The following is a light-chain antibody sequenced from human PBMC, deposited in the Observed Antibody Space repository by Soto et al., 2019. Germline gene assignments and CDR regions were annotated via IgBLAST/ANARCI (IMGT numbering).Light chain of an antibody. CDR2: AAS. V-gene: IGKV1-9*01. J-gene: IGKJ4*01. CDR3: QQPERYPFT. CDR1: LDIRSY. Sequence: IQLTQSPSFLSSSVVYRAAITCRASLDIRSYLAWYQQKPGRAPKLLIYAASTLQSGVPSRFSGSGSGTEFTLTISSLQPEDFASYYCQQPERYPFTFGEGTKVDIK.